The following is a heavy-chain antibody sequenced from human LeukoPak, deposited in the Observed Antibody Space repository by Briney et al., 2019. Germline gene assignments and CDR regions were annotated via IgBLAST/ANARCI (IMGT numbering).Heavy chain of an antibody. V-gene: IGHV3-7*03. Sequence: GGSLRLSCAASGFTFSSYWMSWVRRAPGKGLEWVANIKRDGSEKYYVDSVKGRFTISRDDAKNSLYLQMNSLRAEDTAVYYCAREAGSYGDYDMYYYYGMDVWGKGTTVTVSS. J-gene: IGHJ6*04. CDR3: AREAGSYGDYDMYYYYGMDV. CDR1: GFTFSSYW. CDR2: IKRDGSEK. D-gene: IGHD4-17*01.